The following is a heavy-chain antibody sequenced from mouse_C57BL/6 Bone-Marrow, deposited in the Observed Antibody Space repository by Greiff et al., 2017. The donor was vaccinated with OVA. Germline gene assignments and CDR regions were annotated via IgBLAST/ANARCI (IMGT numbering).Heavy chain of an antibody. CDR3: TTDYYGSSYEEAMDY. Sequence: EVKPMESGAELVRPGASVKLSCTASGFNIKDYYMHWVKQRPEQGLEWIGRIDPEDGDTEYAPKFQGKATMTADTSSNTAYLQLSSLTSEDTAVYYCTTDYYGSSYEEAMDYWGQGTSVTVSS. J-gene: IGHJ4*01. D-gene: IGHD1-1*01. CDR2: IDPEDGDT. V-gene: IGHV14-1*01. CDR1: GFNIKDYY.